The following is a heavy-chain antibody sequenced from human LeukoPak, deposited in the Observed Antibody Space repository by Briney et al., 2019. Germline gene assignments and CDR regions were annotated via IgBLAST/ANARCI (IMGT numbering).Heavy chain of an antibody. J-gene: IGHJ4*02. CDR3: ARGQGYSYDYYFDN. Sequence: SETLSLTCTVSGGSISSYYWSWIRQPPGKGLEWIGYIYYSGSTNYNPSLKSRVTISVDTSENQFSLNLNSVTAADTAVYYCARGQGYSYDYYFDNWGQGTLVTVSS. D-gene: IGHD5-18*01. CDR2: IYYSGST. CDR1: GGSISSYY. V-gene: IGHV4-59*01.